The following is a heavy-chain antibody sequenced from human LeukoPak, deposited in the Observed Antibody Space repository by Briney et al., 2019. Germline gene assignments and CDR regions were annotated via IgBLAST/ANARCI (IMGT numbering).Heavy chain of an antibody. V-gene: IGHV3-48*04. D-gene: IGHD3-22*01. Sequence: RRSPRPSRAASPFTFSDDSRERVRQAPGQGLASTSYISSTSTTIYYADSVMGPFTTSRDNATNSVYLQMDSLRAEDTAVYYCARGCGLHLSPAPSYYDSRCRYFDAWGQGTLVTVSS. CDR2: ISSTSTTI. CDR1: PFTFSDDS. J-gene: IGHJ4*02. CDR3: ARGCGLHLSPAPSYYDSRCRYFDA.